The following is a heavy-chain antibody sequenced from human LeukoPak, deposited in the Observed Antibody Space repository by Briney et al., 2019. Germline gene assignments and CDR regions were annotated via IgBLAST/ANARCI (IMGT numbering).Heavy chain of an antibody. CDR2: IYYSGST. CDR3: AGERSDWFDP. CDR1: GGSISSYY. Sequence: PSETLSLTCTVSGGSISSYYWSWIRQPPGKGLEWIGYIYYSGSTNYNPFLKSRVTISVDTSKNQFSLKLSSVTAADTAVYYCAGERSDWFDPWGQGTLVTVSS. V-gene: IGHV4-59*01. J-gene: IGHJ5*02.